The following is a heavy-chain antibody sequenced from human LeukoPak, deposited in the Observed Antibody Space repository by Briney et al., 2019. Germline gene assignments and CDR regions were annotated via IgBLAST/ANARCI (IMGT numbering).Heavy chain of an antibody. CDR2: IWYDGSNK. CDR1: GFTFSNAW. V-gene: IGHV3-33*08. D-gene: IGHD6-13*01. Sequence: GGSLRLSCAASGFTFSNAWMSWVRQAPGKGLEWVAVIWYDGSNKYYADSVKGRFTISRDNSKNTLYLQMNSLRAEDTAVYYCARAGTGYSSSWYGPGSTNFDYWGQGTLVTVSS. J-gene: IGHJ4*02. CDR3: ARAGTGYSSSWYGPGSTNFDY.